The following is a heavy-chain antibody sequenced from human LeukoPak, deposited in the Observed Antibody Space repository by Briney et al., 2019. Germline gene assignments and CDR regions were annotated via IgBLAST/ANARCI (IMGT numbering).Heavy chain of an antibody. CDR2: IKQDGSEK. CDR3: ARREEQLGRGYYCYYYYMDV. J-gene: IGHJ6*03. Sequence: GGSLRLSCAASGFTFSSYWMSWVRQAPGKGLEWVANIKQDGSEKYYVDSVKGRFTISRDNAKNSLYLQMNSLRAEDTAVYYCARREEQLGRGYYCYYYYMDVWGKGTTVTVSS. D-gene: IGHD6-6*01. V-gene: IGHV3-7*01. CDR1: GFTFSSYW.